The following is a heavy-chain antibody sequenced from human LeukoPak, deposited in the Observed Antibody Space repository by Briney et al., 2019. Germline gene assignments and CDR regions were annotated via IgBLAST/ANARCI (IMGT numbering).Heavy chain of an antibody. Sequence: PGGSLRLSCAAPGFTINNTYMTWVRQAPGKGLEWVSVIYSSGTTYYSDSVKGRFTISRDNSKNILYLQMNSLRADDTAVYYCARVSTWGQGALVTVSS. CDR3: ARVST. CDR1: GFTINNTY. V-gene: IGHV3-66*02. CDR2: IYSSGTT. J-gene: IGHJ4*02. D-gene: IGHD2/OR15-2a*01.